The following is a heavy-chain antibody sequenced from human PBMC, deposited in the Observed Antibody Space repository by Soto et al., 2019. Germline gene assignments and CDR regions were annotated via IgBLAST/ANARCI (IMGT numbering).Heavy chain of an antibody. J-gene: IGHJ4*02. V-gene: IGHV4-59*08. D-gene: IGHD2-15*01. CDR2: ISHSGTT. CDR1: GASITSYH. CDR3: ARLGYCSDGRCYIADHFDF. Sequence: WETLSLTCTVSGASITSYHWSWVRQSPGKGLEWIGYISHSGTTHYSPPLKSRVTISPDTSKNEFSLKLTSVTAADTAVYFCARLGYCSDGRCYIADHFDFWGQGALVTVSS.